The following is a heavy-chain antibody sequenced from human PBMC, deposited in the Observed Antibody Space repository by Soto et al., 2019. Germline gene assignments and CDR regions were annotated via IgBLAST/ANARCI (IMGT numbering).Heavy chain of an antibody. Sequence: PGGSLRLSCAASGFTFSSYGMHWVRQAPGKGLEWVAVIWYDGSNKYYADSVKGRFTISRDNSKNTLYLQMNSLRAGDTAVYYCARGLNSKTIAAAGDFPDAFDIWGQGTMVTVS. CDR2: IWYDGSNK. CDR3: ARGLNSKTIAAAGDFPDAFDI. D-gene: IGHD6-13*01. CDR1: GFTFSSYG. J-gene: IGHJ3*02. V-gene: IGHV3-33*01.